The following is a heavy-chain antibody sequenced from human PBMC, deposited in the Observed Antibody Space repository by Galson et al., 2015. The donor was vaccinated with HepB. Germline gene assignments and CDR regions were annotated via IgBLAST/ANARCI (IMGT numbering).Heavy chain of an antibody. D-gene: IGHD2-15*01. CDR2: INHSGST. J-gene: IGHJ4*02. Sequence: LSLTCAVYGGSFSGYYWSWIRQPPGKGLEWIGEINHSGSTNYNPSLKSRVTISVDTSKNQFSLKLSSVTAADTAVYYCARDGYCSGGSCYSRVGSREFDYWGQGTLVTASS. CDR1: GGSFSGYY. CDR3: ARDGYCSGGSCYSRVGSREFDY. V-gene: IGHV4-34*01.